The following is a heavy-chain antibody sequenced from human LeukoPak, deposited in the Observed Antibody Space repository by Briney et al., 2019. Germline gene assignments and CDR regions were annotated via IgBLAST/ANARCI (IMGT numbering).Heavy chain of an antibody. J-gene: IGHJ4*02. CDR3: ATATRATYGDYFGY. CDR1: GFTFSSYS. Sequence: PGGSLRLSCAASGFTFSSYSMNWVRQAPGKGLEWVSSISSSSSYIYYADSVKGRFTISGDNAKNSLYLQMNSLRAEDTAVYYCATATRATYGDYFGYWGQGTLVTVSS. CDR2: ISSSSSYI. D-gene: IGHD4-17*01. V-gene: IGHV3-21*01.